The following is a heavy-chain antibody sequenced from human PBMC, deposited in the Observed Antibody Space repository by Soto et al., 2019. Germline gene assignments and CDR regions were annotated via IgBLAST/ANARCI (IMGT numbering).Heavy chain of an antibody. CDR3: ARDYEFGFYI. J-gene: IGHJ3*02. CDR1: AFTLSSYW. V-gene: IGHV3-7*01. Sequence: EVQLVESGGGLVQPGGSLRLSCEASAFTLSSYWMSWVRQAPGKGLEWVANIKPDGSEKYYVDSVKGRFTISRDNTKNSLYLQMSTWRPEDTAIYYCARDYEFGFYIWGQGTLVTVSS. D-gene: IGHD3-22*01. CDR2: IKPDGSEK.